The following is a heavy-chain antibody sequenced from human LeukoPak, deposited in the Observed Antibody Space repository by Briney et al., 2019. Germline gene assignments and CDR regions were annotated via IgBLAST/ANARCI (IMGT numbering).Heavy chain of an antibody. CDR3: ANHLACGSTSCPPFDY. V-gene: IGHV3-9*01. J-gene: IGHJ4*02. Sequence: PGGSLRLSCAASGFTFDDYAMHWVRQAPGKGLEWVSGISWNSGSIGYADSVKGRFTISRDNAKNSLYLQMNSLRAEDTAVYYCANHLACGSTSCPPFDYWGQGTLVTVSS. CDR1: GFTFDDYA. D-gene: IGHD2-2*01. CDR2: ISWNSGSI.